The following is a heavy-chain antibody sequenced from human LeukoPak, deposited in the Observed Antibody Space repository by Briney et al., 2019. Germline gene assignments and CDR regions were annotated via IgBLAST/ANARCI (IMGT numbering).Heavy chain of an antibody. Sequence: SETLSLTCSVSDDSFSTHYWTWIRQAPGKGLEWIGYISSIGSTNYNPSLKSRVTISVDTSKNQFSLRLTSVTAADTAVYYFARDPPTVTKGFDIGGQGTMVTVSS. CDR3: ARDPPTVTKGFDI. D-gene: IGHD4-17*01. CDR2: ISSIGST. J-gene: IGHJ3*02. CDR1: DDSFSTHY. V-gene: IGHV4-59*11.